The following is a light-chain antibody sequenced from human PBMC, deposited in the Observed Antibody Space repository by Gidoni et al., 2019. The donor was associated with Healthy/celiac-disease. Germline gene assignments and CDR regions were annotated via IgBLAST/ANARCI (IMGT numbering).Light chain of an antibody. V-gene: IGKV1-5*01. CDR2: DAS. Sequence: DIPLTQSPSTLSASVGDRVTITCRASQSISSWLAWYQQKPGKAPKLLIYDASSLESGVPSRFSGSGSGTEFTLTISSLQPDDFATYYCQQYNSYPLTFGGGTKVEIK. J-gene: IGKJ4*01. CDR1: QSISSW. CDR3: QQYNSYPLT.